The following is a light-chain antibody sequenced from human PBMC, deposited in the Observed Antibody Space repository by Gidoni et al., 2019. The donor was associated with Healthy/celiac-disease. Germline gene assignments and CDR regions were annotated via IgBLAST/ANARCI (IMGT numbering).Light chain of an antibody. CDR2: DAS. Sequence: EIVLTQSPATLSLSPGERATLSCRASQSVSSYLAWYQQKPGQAPRLLIYDASNRATGIPARFSGSGSGTDFTLTISSLEPEDFAVYYCQQRSNWPVPWTLGQGTKVEIK. J-gene: IGKJ1*01. V-gene: IGKV3-11*01. CDR1: QSVSSY. CDR3: QQRSNWPVPWT.